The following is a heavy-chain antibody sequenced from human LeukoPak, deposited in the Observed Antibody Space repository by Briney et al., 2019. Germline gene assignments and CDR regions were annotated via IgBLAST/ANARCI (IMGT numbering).Heavy chain of an antibody. CDR2: FSGSGGST. J-gene: IGHJ4*02. Sequence: GGSLRLSCVVSGFTFSRFAMSWVRQAPGEGLEWVSTFSGSGGSTYYADSVKGRFSISRDNSKKTLYLQMNSLRDEDTAAYYCARSGLNRFDYWGEGTLVTVSS. D-gene: IGHD2-15*01. CDR3: ARSGLNRFDY. V-gene: IGHV3-23*01. CDR1: GFTFSRFA.